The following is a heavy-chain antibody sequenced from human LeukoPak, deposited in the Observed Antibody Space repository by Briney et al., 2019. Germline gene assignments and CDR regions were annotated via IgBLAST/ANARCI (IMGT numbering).Heavy chain of an antibody. D-gene: IGHD3-10*01. Sequence: GGSLRLSCAASGFTFSSYWMSWVRQAPGKGLEWVANIRHDGSDKYYVDSVKGRFTISRDNAKNSLYLQMNSLRAEDTAMYYCARDLWFGEFPYYFDQWGQGTLVTVSS. J-gene: IGHJ4*02. V-gene: IGHV3-7*01. CDR2: IRHDGSDK. CDR1: GFTFSSYW. CDR3: ARDLWFGEFPYYFDQ.